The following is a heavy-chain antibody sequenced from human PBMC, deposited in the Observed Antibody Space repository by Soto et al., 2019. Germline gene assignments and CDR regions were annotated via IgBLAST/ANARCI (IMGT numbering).Heavy chain of an antibody. CDR3: TGLGGRTGPSWFDP. CDR2: IGRRGAGT. CDR1: GFTFSNYP. Sequence: EEQLLESGGGLVQPGGSLRLSCTVSGFTFSNYPMSWVRQAPGKGLEWVSAIGRRGAGTYYADSVKGRFTISRDNSKNTLFLQTHTLRPADTAVYYCTGLGGRTGPSWFDPWGQGTLVTVSP. V-gene: IGHV3-23*01. D-gene: IGHD1-1*01. J-gene: IGHJ5*02.